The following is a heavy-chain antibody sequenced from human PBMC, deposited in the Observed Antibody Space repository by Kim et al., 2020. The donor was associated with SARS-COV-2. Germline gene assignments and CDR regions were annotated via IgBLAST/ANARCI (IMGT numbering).Heavy chain of an antibody. CDR1: GFSLSTSGMC. Sequence: SGPTLVNPTQTLTLTCTFSGFSLSTSGMCVSWIRQPPGKALEWLARIDWDDDKYYSTSLKTRLTISKDTSKNQVVLTMTNMDPVDTATYYCARIRYSSSGYFGAFDIWGQGTLVTVSS. CDR3: ARIRYSSSGYFGAFDI. V-gene: IGHV2-70*11. J-gene: IGHJ3*02. CDR2: IDWDDDK. D-gene: IGHD6-13*01.